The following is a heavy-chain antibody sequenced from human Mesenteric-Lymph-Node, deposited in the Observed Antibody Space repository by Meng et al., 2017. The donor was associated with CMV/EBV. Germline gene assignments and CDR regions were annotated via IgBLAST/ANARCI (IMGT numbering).Heavy chain of an antibody. D-gene: IGHD6-25*01. CDR3: AREGYSSVLDY. J-gene: IGHJ4*02. CDR1: GFTVSSNY. V-gene: IGHV3-53*01. Sequence: GESLKISCAASGFTVSSNYMSWVRQAPGKGLEWVSVIYSGGSTYYADAVKGRFTISRDNSKNTLYLQLNSLRADDTAVFYCAREGYSSVLDYWGQGTLVTVSS. CDR2: IYSGGST.